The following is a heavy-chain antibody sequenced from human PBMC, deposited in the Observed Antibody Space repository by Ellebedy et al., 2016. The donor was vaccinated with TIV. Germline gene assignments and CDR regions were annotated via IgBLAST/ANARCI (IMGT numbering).Heavy chain of an antibody. CDR3: ARDQSGLTSVFDY. Sequence: ASVKVSCXASGGTFSSYAISWVRQAPGQGLEWMGWISAYNGNTNYAQKLQGRVTMTTDTSTSTAYMELRSLRSDDTAVYYCARDQSGLTSVFDYWGQGTLVTVSS. CDR2: ISAYNGNT. D-gene: IGHD1-14*01. J-gene: IGHJ4*02. V-gene: IGHV1-18*01. CDR1: GGTFSSYA.